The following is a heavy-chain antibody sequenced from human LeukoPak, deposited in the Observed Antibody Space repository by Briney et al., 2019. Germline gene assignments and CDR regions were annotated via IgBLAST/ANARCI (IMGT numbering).Heavy chain of an antibody. Sequence: SGTLSLTCAVSGGSISSSNWWSWVRQPPGKGLEWIGEIYHSGSTNYNPSLKSRVTISVDKSKNQFSLKLSSVTAADTAVYYCAREVGYSSSSFDYWGQGTLVTVSS. V-gene: IGHV4-4*02. CDR3: AREVGYSSSSFDY. D-gene: IGHD6-6*01. J-gene: IGHJ4*02. CDR1: GGSISSSNW. CDR2: IYHSGST.